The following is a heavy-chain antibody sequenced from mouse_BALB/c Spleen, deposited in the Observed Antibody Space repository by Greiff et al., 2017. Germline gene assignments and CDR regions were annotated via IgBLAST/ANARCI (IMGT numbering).Heavy chain of an antibody. J-gene: IGHJ1*01. CDR2: ISYSGST. Sequence: EVKLEESGPGLVKPSQSLSLTCTVTGYSITSDYAWNWIRQFPGNKLEWMGYISYSGSTSYNPSLKSRISITRDTSKNQFFLQLNSVTTEDTATYYCARPHHYYGSSHWYFDVWGAGTTVTVSS. CDR1: GYSITSDYA. CDR3: ARPHHYYGSSHWYFDV. D-gene: IGHD1-1*01. V-gene: IGHV3-2*02.